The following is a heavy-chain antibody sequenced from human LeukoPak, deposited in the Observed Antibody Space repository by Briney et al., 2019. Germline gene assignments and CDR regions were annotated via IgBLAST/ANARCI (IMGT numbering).Heavy chain of an antibody. CDR2: IYYSGST. J-gene: IGHJ4*02. CDR3: ARYPYYDSSGYYCDY. CDR1: GGSISSGDYY. V-gene: IGHV4-30-4*08. Sequence: SETLSLTCTVSGGSISSGDYYWSWIRQPPGKGLEWIGYIYYSGSTYYNPSLKSRVTISVDTSKNQFSLKLSSVTAADTAVYYCARYPYYDSSGYYCDYWGQGTLVTVSS. D-gene: IGHD3-22*01.